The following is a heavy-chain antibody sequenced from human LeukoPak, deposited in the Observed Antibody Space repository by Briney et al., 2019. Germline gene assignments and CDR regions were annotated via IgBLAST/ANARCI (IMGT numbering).Heavy chain of an antibody. Sequence: GSLRLSCAASGFTFSSYSMNWVRQAPGKGLEWVSSISSSSSYIYYADSVKGRFAISRDNAKNSLYLQMNSLRAEDTAVYYCARPRDYGDYGGGYWGQGTLVTVSS. J-gene: IGHJ4*02. D-gene: IGHD4-17*01. CDR1: GFTFSSYS. V-gene: IGHV3-21*01. CDR3: ARPRDYGDYGGGY. CDR2: ISSSSSYI.